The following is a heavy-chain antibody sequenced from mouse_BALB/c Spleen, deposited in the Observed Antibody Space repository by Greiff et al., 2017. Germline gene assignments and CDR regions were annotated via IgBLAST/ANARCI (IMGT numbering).Heavy chain of an antibody. CDR1: GFNIKDYY. CDR2: IDPENGDT. V-gene: IGHV14-4*02. Sequence: EVQVVESGAELVRSGASVKLSCTASGFNIKDYYMHWVKQRPEQGLEWIGWIDPENGDTEYAPKFQGKATMTADTSSNTAYLQLSSLTSEDTAVYYCNGGVITTVPDYWGQGTTLTVSS. D-gene: IGHD1-1*01. J-gene: IGHJ2*01. CDR3: NGGVITTVPDY.